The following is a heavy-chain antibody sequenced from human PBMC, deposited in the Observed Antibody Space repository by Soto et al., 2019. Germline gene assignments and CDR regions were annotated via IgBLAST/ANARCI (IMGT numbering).Heavy chain of an antibody. CDR1: GFTFSSYA. D-gene: IGHD2-8*01. Sequence: GGSLRLSCAASGFTFSSYAMSWVRQAPGKGLEWVSAISGSGGSTYYADSVKGRFTISRDNSKNTLYLQMNSLRAEDTAVYYCAKDGTRGLYRTGPNAFDIWGQGTMVTVSS. J-gene: IGHJ3*02. CDR3: AKDGTRGLYRTGPNAFDI. CDR2: ISGSGGST. V-gene: IGHV3-23*01.